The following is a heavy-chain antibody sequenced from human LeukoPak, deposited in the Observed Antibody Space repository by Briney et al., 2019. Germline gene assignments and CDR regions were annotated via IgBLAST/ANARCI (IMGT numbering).Heavy chain of an antibody. CDR1: EFTVSSNY. D-gene: IGHD1-14*01. CDR3: ARDNPNWYFDL. V-gene: IGHV3-53*01. J-gene: IGHJ2*01. Sequence: GGSLRLSCAASEFTVSSNYMSWVRQAPGKGLEWVSVIYSGVSTYYADSVKGRFTISRDNSKNTLYLQMNSLRAEDTAVYYCARDNPNWYFDLWGRGTLVIVSP. CDR2: IYSGVST.